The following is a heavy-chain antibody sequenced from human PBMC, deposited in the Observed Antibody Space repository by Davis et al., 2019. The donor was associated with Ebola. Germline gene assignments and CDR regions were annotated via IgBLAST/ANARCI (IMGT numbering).Heavy chain of an antibody. J-gene: IGHJ4*02. Sequence: AASVKVSCKASGYTFTSYYMHWVRQAPGQGLEWMGIINPSGGSTSYAQKFQGRVTMTRDTSTSTVYMELSSLRSEDTAVYYCARVPYDFWRGYNLPGYWGQGTLVTVSS. V-gene: IGHV1-46*01. D-gene: IGHD3-3*01. CDR1: GYTFTSYY. CDR2: INPSGGST. CDR3: ARVPYDFWRGYNLPGY.